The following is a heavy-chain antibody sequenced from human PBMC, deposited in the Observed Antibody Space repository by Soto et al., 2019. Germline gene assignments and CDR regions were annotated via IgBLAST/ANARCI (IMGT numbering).Heavy chain of an antibody. J-gene: IGHJ6*02. D-gene: IGHD3-10*01. CDR1: GESFSGYY. Sequence: SDTLSLTCAVYGESFSGYYRSWIRQPPGKGLEWIGEINHSGDTNYNPSLNSRVTISVDTSKNQFSLKLTSVTAADTAVYYCARGRGVRGSIIITYYYYGLDVWGQGTTVTVSS. CDR2: INHSGDT. V-gene: IGHV4-34*01. CDR3: ARGRGVRGSIIITYYYYGLDV.